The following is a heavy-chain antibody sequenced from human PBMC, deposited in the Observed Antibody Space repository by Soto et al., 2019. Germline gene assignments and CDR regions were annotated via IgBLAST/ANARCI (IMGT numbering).Heavy chain of an antibody. CDR2: IYPSDSYT. J-gene: IGHJ6*02. CDR1: GYNFYGYW. CDR3: ARPLGAESYYLDYYGMEF. V-gene: IGHV5-51*01. Sequence: GASLKISDEGSGYNFYGYWIGWVRQMPRKGLEWMGIIYPSDSYTNYSPSFHGHVTISADKSISTAYLEWSSLKASDIAMYYCARPLGAESYYLDYYGMEFWGQGTKVTVSS. D-gene: IGHD3-10*01.